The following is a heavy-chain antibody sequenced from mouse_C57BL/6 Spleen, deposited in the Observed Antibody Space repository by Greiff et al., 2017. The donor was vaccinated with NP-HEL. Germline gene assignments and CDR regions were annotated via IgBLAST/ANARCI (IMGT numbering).Heavy chain of an antibody. CDR3: ARHEITTVVADWYFDV. D-gene: IGHD1-1*01. V-gene: IGHV5-6*02. Sequence: EVMLVESGGDLVKPGGSLKLSCAASGFTFSSYGMSWVRQTPDQRLEWVATISSGGSYTYYPDSVKGRSTISRDHAKNTLYLQMSSLKSEDTAMYYCARHEITTVVADWYFDVWGTGTTVTVAS. CDR2: ISSGGSYT. CDR1: GFTFSSYG. J-gene: IGHJ1*03.